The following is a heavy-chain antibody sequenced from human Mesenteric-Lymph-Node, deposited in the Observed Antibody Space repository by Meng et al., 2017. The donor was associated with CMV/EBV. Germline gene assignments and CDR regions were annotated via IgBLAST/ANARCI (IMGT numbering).Heavy chain of an antibody. CDR3: ARDGYCSSTSCYTAGRYYYGMDV. CDR1: GYTFTSYG. Sequence: ASVKVSCKASGYTFTSYGISWVRQAPGQGLEWMGWISAYNGNTTYAQKLQGRVTMTTDTSTSTAYMELRSLRSDDTAVYYCARDGYCSSTSCYTAGRYYYGMDVWGQGTTVTVSS. V-gene: IGHV1-18*01. CDR2: ISAYNGNT. J-gene: IGHJ6*02. D-gene: IGHD2-2*02.